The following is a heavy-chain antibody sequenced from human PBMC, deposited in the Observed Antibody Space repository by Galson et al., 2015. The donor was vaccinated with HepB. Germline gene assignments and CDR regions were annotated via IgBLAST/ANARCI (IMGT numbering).Heavy chain of an antibody. V-gene: IGHV3-30*18. CDR1: GFTFSNYG. CDR3: AKGPYLYSALAGTMAGLDY. Sequence: SLRLSCAASGFTFSNYGMHWVRQAPGKGLEWVAVISYDGSNKYYADSVKGRFTISRDNSRNTLYLQMNSLRAEDTALYYCAKGPYLYSALAGTMAGLDYWGQGTLVTVSS. CDR2: ISYDGSNK. J-gene: IGHJ4*02. D-gene: IGHD6-19*01.